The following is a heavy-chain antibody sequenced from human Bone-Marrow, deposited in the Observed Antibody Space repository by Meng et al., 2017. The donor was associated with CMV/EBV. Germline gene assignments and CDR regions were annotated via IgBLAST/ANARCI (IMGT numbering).Heavy chain of an antibody. V-gene: IGHV3-15*01. CDR1: GFTFSNAW. CDR2: IKSKTDGGTT. J-gene: IGHJ4*02. CDR3: TTSHDYGAPFDY. D-gene: IGHD4-17*01. Sequence: EGTLVESGGGLVKPGGSLRLSCAASGFTFSNAWMSWVRQAPGKGLEWVGRIKSKTDGGTTDYAAPVKGRFTISRDDSKNTLYLQMNSLKTEDTAVYYCTTSHDYGAPFDYWGQGTLVTVSS.